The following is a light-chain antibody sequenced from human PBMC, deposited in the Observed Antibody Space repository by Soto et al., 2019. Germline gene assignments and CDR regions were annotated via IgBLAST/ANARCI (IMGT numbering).Light chain of an antibody. CDR2: SNN. CDR3: AAWDDSLNGV. V-gene: IGLV1-44*01. Sequence: QSVLTQPPSASGTPGRRVTISCSGSSSNIGSNTVNWYQQLPGTAPKLLIYSNNQRPSGVPDRFSGFKSGTSASLAISGLQSEDEADYYCAAWDDSLNGVFGGGTKLTVL. J-gene: IGLJ2*01. CDR1: SSNIGSNT.